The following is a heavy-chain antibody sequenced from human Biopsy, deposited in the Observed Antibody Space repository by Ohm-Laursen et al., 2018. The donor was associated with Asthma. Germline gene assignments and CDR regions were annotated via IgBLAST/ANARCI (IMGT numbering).Heavy chain of an antibody. CDR3: VRVASYGDLYFGIDV. J-gene: IGHJ6*02. CDR2: VFWSGTT. CDR1: GAYIGSRDHH. Sequence: SQTLSLTCTVGGAYIGSRDHHWSWIRQSPGTGLEWIGFVFWSGTTHYNRSLERRLPISIDTTRNEFSMTLRSVTAADTAVYFCVRVASYGDLYFGIDVWGPGTTVSVSS. V-gene: IGHV4-30-4*01. D-gene: IGHD4-17*01.